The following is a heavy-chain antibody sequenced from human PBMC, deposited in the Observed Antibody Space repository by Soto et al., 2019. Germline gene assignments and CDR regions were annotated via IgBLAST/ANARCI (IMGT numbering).Heavy chain of an antibody. Sequence: SETLSLTCTVSGGSISSYYWSWIRQPPGKGLEWIGYIYYSGSTNYNPSLKSRVTISVDTSKNQFSLKLSSVTAADTAVYYCARHLQLEPPWYYYGMDVWGQGTTVT. V-gene: IGHV4-59*08. CDR1: GGSISSYY. CDR2: IYYSGST. J-gene: IGHJ6*02. D-gene: IGHD1-1*01. CDR3: ARHLQLEPPWYYYGMDV.